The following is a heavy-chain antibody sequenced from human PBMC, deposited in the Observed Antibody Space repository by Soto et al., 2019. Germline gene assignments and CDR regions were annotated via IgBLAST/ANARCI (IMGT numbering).Heavy chain of an antibody. CDR3: AREGGIEIATILHYYYYYGMDV. D-gene: IGHD2-21*01. Sequence: GGSLRLSCAASGFTFSDYYMSWIRQAPGKGLEWVSYISSSGSTIYYAVSVKGRFTISRDDAKNSLYLQMNSLRAEDTAVYYCAREGGIEIATILHYYYYYGMDVWGQGTTVTVSS. CDR2: ISSSGSTI. J-gene: IGHJ6*02. V-gene: IGHV3-11*01. CDR1: GFTFSDYY.